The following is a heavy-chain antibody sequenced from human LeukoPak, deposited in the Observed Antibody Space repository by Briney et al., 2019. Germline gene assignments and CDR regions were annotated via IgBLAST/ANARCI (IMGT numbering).Heavy chain of an antibody. D-gene: IGHD3-22*01. Sequence: GGSLRLSCAASGFTFSSYAMSWVRQAPGKGLEWVSATSGSGGSTYYADSVKGRFTISRDNSKNTLYLQMNSLRAEDTAVYYCAKCRSGYDYYFDYWGQGTLVTVSS. J-gene: IGHJ4*02. V-gene: IGHV3-23*01. CDR1: GFTFSSYA. CDR2: TSGSGGST. CDR3: AKCRSGYDYYFDY.